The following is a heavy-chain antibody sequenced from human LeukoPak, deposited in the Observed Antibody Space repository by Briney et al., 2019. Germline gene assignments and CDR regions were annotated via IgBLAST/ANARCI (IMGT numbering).Heavy chain of an antibody. V-gene: IGHV2-70*04. CDR2: IDWNDDK. J-gene: IGHJ4*02. CDR3: ARETSDYSSSWYGYYFDY. CDR1: EFSLSTSGMR. Sequence: KKSGPTLVNPTQTLTLTCTFSEFSLSTSGMRVSWIRQPPGKALEWLARIDWNDDKFYSTSLKTRLTISKDTSKNQVVLTMTNMDPVDTATYFCARETSDYSSSWYGYYFDYWGQGTLVTVSS. D-gene: IGHD6-13*01.